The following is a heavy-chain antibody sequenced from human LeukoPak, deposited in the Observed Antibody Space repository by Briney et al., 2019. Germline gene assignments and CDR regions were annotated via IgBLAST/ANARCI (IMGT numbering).Heavy chain of an antibody. D-gene: IGHD6-19*01. CDR1: GFTFSSYE. CDR3: ARGMKYSTGWYYMDV. V-gene: IGHV3-48*03. J-gene: IGHJ6*03. CDR2: ISSSGSTI. Sequence: QAGGSLRLSCAASGFTFSSYEMNWVRQAPGKGLEWVSYISSSGSTIYYADSVKGRFTISRDNAKNSLYLQMNSLRAEDTAVYYCARGMKYSTGWYYMDVWGKGTTVTISS.